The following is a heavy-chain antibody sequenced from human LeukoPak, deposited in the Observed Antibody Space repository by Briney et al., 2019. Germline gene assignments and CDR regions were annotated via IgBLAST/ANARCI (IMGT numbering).Heavy chain of an antibody. CDR3: ARAVISFAGLIAKGFDS. CDR1: GGSFSTDY. CDR2: IYYSGFT. Sequence: SETLSLTCTLSGGSFSTDYWSWIRQPPGKGLEWIGYIYYSGFTDYNPSLKSRVTMSVDTSKNQFSLKLSSVTAADTAVYFCARAVISFAGLIAKGFDSWGQGTLVTISS. D-gene: IGHD3-16*02. V-gene: IGHV4-59*01. J-gene: IGHJ4*02.